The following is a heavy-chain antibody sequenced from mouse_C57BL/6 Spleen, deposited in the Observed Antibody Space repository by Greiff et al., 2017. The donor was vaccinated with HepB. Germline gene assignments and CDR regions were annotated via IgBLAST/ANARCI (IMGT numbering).Heavy chain of an antibody. V-gene: IGHV5-17*01. CDR2: ISSGSSTI. J-gene: IGHJ2*01. D-gene: IGHD3-3*01. CDR3: ARGGTRGYFDY. Sequence: EVKLVESGGGLVKPGGSLKLSCAASGFTFSDYGMHWVRQAPEKGLEWVAYISSGSSTIYYADTVKGRFTISRDNAKNTLFLQMTSLMSEDTAMYYCARGGTRGYFDYWGQGTTLTVSS. CDR1: GFTFSDYG.